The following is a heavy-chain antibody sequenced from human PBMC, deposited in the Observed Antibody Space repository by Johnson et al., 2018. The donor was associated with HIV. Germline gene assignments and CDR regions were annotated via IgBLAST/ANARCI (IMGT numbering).Heavy chain of an antibody. CDR2: TSYDESDK. V-gene: IGHV3-30*04. D-gene: IGHD6-13*01. CDR3: AKGTHGQSWACDI. CDR1: GFTFSYYS. Sequence: QVQLVESGGGVVQPGTSLILSCAASGFTFSYYSMHWVRQAPGKGLEWVALTSYDESDKFYADSVKGRFIISRDNPRNTLYLQMNGLRAEDTAVYYCAKGTHGQSWACDIWGQGTVVTVSS. J-gene: IGHJ3*02.